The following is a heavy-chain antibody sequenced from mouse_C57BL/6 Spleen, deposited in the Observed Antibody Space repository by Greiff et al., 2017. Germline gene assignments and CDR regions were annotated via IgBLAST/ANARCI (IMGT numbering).Heavy chain of an antibody. CDR2: ISSGSSTI. Sequence: EVMLVESGGGLVKPGGSLKLSCAASGFTFSDYGMHWVRQAPEKGLEWVAYISSGSSTIYYADKVKGRFTISRDNAKNTLCLQMTSLRSEDTAMYYCARPYYGYDWFAYWGQGTLVTVSA. V-gene: IGHV5-17*01. CDR1: GFTFSDYG. D-gene: IGHD2-9*01. J-gene: IGHJ3*01. CDR3: ARPYYGYDWFAY.